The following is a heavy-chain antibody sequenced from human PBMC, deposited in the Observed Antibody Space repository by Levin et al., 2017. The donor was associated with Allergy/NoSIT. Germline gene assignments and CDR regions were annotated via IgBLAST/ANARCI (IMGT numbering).Heavy chain of an antibody. CDR3: VRVIIYSSGPNYFDY. V-gene: IGHV3-7*04. J-gene: IGHJ4*02. CDR1: GFTFSSYW. Sequence: SCAVSGFTFSSYWMGWVRQAPGKGLEWVAHINRDGSEKYYVDSVKGRFTISRDNAKNSLHLQMNSLRAEDTAVYYCVRVIIYSSGPNYFDYWGQGTLVTVSS. D-gene: IGHD6-19*01. CDR2: INRDGSEK.